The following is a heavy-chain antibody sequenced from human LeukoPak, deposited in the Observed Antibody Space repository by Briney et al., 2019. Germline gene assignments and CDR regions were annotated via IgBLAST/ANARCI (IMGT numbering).Heavy chain of an antibody. CDR1: GFTFSSYS. V-gene: IGHV3-48*01. CDR2: ISSSSSTI. Sequence: GGSLRLSCAASGFTFSSYSMNWVRQAPGKGLEWVSYISSSSSTIYYADSVKGRFTISRDNSKNTLYLQMNSLRAEDTAVYYCAKDERMVRGVSAFDIWGQGTMVTVSS. D-gene: IGHD3-10*01. CDR3: AKDERMVRGVSAFDI. J-gene: IGHJ3*02.